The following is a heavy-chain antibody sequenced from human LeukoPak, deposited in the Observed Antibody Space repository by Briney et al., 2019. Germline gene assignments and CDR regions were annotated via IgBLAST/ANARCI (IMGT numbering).Heavy chain of an antibody. Sequence: GESLKISCEAFGYSFTGHWIGWVRQMPGRGLEFMGTIYPGDSDTRYSPSFEGRVSISVDKSMNTAYLQWSGLKASDTAMYYCARYGKSGTYSHGFDVWAKGQWSLSLQ. D-gene: IGHD3-10*01. V-gene: IGHV5-51*01. CDR2: IYPGDSDT. CDR3: ARYGKSGTYSHGFDV. CDR1: GYSFTGHW. J-gene: IGHJ3*01.